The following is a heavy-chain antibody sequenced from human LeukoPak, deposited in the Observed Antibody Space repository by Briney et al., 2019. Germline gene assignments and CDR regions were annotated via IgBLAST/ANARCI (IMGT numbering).Heavy chain of an antibody. V-gene: IGHV3-48*04. J-gene: IGHJ4*02. CDR2: ISSSSNTI. CDR1: GFTFNIYS. Sequence: GGSLRLSCAASGFTFNIYSMNWVRQAPGKGLEWVSYISSSSNTIYYAESVKGRFTISRDNAKNSLYLQMNSLRGEDTAVYYCARDLYGDYALDYWGQRTLVTVSS. CDR3: ARDLYGDYALDY. D-gene: IGHD4-17*01.